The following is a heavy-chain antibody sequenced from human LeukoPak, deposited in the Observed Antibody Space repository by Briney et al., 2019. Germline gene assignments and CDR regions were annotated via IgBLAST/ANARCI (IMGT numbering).Heavy chain of an antibody. CDR2: ISGSGNWT. Sequence: GGSLTLSCAASGFTFSNYAMSWVRQAPGKGLEWVSDISGSGNWTYYADSVKGRFTISRDNSKNTQHLQMNSLRAEDTAMYYCARGDLSGYYYSYWGQGTLVTVSS. D-gene: IGHD3-22*01. CDR1: GFTFSNYA. V-gene: IGHV3-23*01. J-gene: IGHJ4*02. CDR3: ARGDLSGYYYSY.